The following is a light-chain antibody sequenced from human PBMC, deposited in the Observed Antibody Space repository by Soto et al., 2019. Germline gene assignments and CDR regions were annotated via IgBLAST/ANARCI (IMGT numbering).Light chain of an antibody. J-gene: IGLJ1*01. Sequence: QSVLTQPPSASGTAGQVVTISCSGGDSNIGSNSVYWYQHLPRMAPKLLIYYNNQRPSAVPDRLTGSRSGTSASIAIVGHRSADEDVYYYAEWGASLSACVFGNGTKLTVL. CDR1: DSNIGSNS. V-gene: IGLV1-47*02. CDR3: AEWGASLSACV. CDR2: YNN.